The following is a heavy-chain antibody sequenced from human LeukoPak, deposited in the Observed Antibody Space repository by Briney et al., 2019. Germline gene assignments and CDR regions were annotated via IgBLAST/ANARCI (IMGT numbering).Heavy chain of an antibody. CDR1: GGTFSSYA. CDR3: AILTGA. V-gene: IGHV1-69*13. J-gene: IGHJ5*02. Sequence: VASVKVSCKASGGTFSSYAVSWVRQAPGPGLEWMGGIIPLFGTANYAQKFQGRVTITADESTSTVYMELNSLKSEDTAVYYCAILTGAWGQGTLVTVSS. D-gene: IGHD2-8*02. CDR2: IIPLFGTA.